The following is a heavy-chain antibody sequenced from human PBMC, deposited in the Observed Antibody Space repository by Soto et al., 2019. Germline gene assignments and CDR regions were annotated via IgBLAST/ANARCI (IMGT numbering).Heavy chain of an antibody. V-gene: IGHV4-39*01. D-gene: IGHD2-8*01. CDR3: VSQRTSVLTQAYFDY. CDR1: GGAVSDSNCY. Sequence: PSGSLSLTCTVCGGAVSDSNCYWSRIGQSPGKGLEWIGSVYYRGRSYSKSSVKSRVTISVDPSKNQFSLNLNSVTASDTAVYYCVSQRTSVLTQAYFDYWGPGALVTVPS. CDR2: VYYRGRS. J-gene: IGHJ4*02.